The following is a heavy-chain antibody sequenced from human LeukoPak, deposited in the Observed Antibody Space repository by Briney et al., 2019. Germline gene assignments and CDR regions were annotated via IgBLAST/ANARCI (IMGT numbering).Heavy chain of an antibody. CDR2: ITGSGTTT. D-gene: IGHD5-12*01. CDR1: GFTFSSYA. V-gene: IGHV3-23*01. CDR3: AKARLRLGSDY. Sequence: GGSLRLSCGASGFTFSSYAMSWVRQAPGKGLEWVSGITGSGTTTYHADSVKGRFTISRDNSKNTLYLQVIGLRAEDTAVYYCAKARLRLGSDYWGQGTLVTVSS. J-gene: IGHJ4*02.